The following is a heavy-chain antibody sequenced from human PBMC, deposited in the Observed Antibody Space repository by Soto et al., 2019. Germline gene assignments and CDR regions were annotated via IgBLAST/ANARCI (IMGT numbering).Heavy chain of an antibody. Sequence: PGESLKISCKGSGHSFTSYWIGWVRQMPGKGLEWMGIIYPGDSDTRYSPSFQGQVTISADKSISTAYLQWSSLKASDTAMYYCARANRIAAAGTYGMDVWGQGTTVTVSS. CDR2: IYPGDSDT. J-gene: IGHJ6*02. CDR3: ARANRIAAAGTYGMDV. V-gene: IGHV5-51*01. D-gene: IGHD6-13*01. CDR1: GHSFTSYW.